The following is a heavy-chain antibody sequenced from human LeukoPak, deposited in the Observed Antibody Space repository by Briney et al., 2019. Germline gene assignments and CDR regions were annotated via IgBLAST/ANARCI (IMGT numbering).Heavy chain of an antibody. V-gene: IGHV4-59*01. CDR2: IYYSGST. D-gene: IGHD2-8*01. CDR1: GGSISSYY. Sequence: ASETLSLTCTVSGGSISSYYWSWIRQPPGKVLEWIGCIYYSGSTNYNPSLKSRVTISVDTSKNQFSLKLSSVTAADTAVYYCARGRMVYAPVDYWGQGTLVTVSS. J-gene: IGHJ4*02. CDR3: ARGRMVYAPVDY.